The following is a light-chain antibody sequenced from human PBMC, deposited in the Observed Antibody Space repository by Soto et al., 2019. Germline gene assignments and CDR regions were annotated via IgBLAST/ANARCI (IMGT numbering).Light chain of an antibody. J-gene: IGKJ1*01. CDR3: QQPYTTPWT. CDR2: DAS. Sequence: DIQMTQSPSTLSGSVGDRVTITSRASQNVERYLNWYQQRPGEAPKLLIHDASSLQSGVSSRFSGSGSGTDVALTINSLQPEDFGTIYCQQPYTTPWTFGQGTKVDIK. V-gene: IGKV1-39*01. CDR1: QNVERY.